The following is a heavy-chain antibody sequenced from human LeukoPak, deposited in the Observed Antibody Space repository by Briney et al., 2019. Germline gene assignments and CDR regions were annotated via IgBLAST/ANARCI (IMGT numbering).Heavy chain of an antibody. J-gene: IGHJ5*02. V-gene: IGHV3-23*01. CDR1: GFTFSSYA. CDR2: ISGSGGST. Sequence: GGSLRLSCAASGFTFSSYAMSWVRQAPGKGLEWVSAISGSGGSTYYADSVKGRFTISRDNSKNTLYLQMNSLRAEDTAAYYCATDRVAAGWFDPWGQGTLVTVSS. D-gene: IGHD6-19*01. CDR3: ATDRVAAGWFDP.